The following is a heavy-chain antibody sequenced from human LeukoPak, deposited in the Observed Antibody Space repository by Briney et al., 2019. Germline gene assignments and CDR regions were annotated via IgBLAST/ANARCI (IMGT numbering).Heavy chain of an antibody. CDR3: TRAGITMIVVVIHY. Sequence: PGGSLRLSCAASGFTFSSYWMSWVRQAPGKGLEWVGFIRSKAYGGTTEYAASVKGRFTISRDDSKSIAYLQMNSLKTEDTAVYYCTRAGITMIVVVIHYWGQGTLVTVSS. CDR2: IRSKAYGGTT. V-gene: IGHV3-49*04. CDR1: GFTFSSYW. D-gene: IGHD3-22*01. J-gene: IGHJ4*02.